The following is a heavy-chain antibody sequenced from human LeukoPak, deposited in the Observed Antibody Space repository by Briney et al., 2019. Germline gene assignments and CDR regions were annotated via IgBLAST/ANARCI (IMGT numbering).Heavy chain of an antibody. Sequence: GRSLRLACAAPGFTLSSYGMHWVRQAPGKGLEWVAVIWYDGSNKYYADSVKGRFTISRDNSKNTLYLQMNSLRAEDTAVYYRARSDAFDIWGQGTMVTVSS. CDR3: ARSDAFDI. J-gene: IGHJ3*02. CDR2: IWYDGSNK. V-gene: IGHV3-33*01. CDR1: GFTLSSYG.